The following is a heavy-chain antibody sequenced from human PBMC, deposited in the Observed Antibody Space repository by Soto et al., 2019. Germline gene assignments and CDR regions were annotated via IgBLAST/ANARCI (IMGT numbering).Heavy chain of an antibody. CDR1: GGSFSGYY. D-gene: IGHD3-22*01. CDR3: ARKPYYYDSSGSSNWFDP. V-gene: IGHV4-34*01. Sequence: SETLSLTCAVYGGSFSGYYWSWIRQPPGKGLEWIGEINHSGNTNYNPSLKSRVTISVDTSKNQFSLKLSSVTAADTAVYYCARKPYYYDSSGSSNWFDPWGQGTLVTVSS. J-gene: IGHJ5*02. CDR2: INHSGNT.